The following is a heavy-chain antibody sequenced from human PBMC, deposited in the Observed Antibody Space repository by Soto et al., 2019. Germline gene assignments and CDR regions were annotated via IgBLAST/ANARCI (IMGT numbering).Heavy chain of an antibody. Sequence: SSETLSLTCAVYGGSFSGYYWSWVRQPPGEGLEWIGEISQSGTTKYNPSLASRVTISVDKSKNQFSLRLTSMTAADTAVYYCAKKVPAALRLYYFFGLDVWGQGTTVTVSS. CDR1: GGSFSGYY. D-gene: IGHD2-15*01. V-gene: IGHV4-34*01. J-gene: IGHJ6*02. CDR3: AKKVPAALRLYYFFGLDV. CDR2: ISQSGTT.